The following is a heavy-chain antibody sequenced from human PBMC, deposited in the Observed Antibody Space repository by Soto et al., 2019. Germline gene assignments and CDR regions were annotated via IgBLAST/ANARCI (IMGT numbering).Heavy chain of an antibody. CDR1: GVTFSSYA. D-gene: IGHD2-2*01. V-gene: IGHV1-69*05. CDR3: AAEGEDIVVVPAAPYYYYGMDV. J-gene: IGHJ6*02. Sequence: SVKVSCKASGVTFSSYAISWVRQAPGQGLEWMGGIIPIFGTANYAQKFQGRVTITRDMSTSTAYMELSSLRSEDTAVYYCAAEGEDIVVVPAAPYYYYGMDVWGQGTTVTVSS. CDR2: IIPIFGTA.